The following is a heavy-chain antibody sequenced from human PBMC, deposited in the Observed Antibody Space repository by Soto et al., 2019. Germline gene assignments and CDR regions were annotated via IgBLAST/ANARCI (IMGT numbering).Heavy chain of an antibody. CDR3: AKWARDSGEYDSYGVDV. CDR1: GLNLTTFG. Sequence: GGSLRLSCVVSGLNLTTFGIHWVRQAPCRGLEWMAVISNDGSHFYYAASVKGRFTISRDNSKSTLYLQMINLRPDDTGVYYCAKWARDSGEYDSYGVDVCGQGTTLTDSS. J-gene: IGHJ6*01. CDR2: ISNDGSHF. V-gene: IGHV3-30*18. D-gene: IGHD3-16*01.